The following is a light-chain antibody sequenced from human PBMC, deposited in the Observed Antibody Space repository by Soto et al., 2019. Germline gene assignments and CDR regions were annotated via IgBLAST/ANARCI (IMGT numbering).Light chain of an antibody. Sequence: EIVFTQSPGTLSLSPGESAALSCRASQPVSSNFLAWYQQKPGQAPRLLIYGVSSRASGIPDRFFGSGSGTDFTLTINRLEPEDFAVYYCQQYANSPITFGQGTRLEI. CDR2: GVS. V-gene: IGKV3-20*01. J-gene: IGKJ5*01. CDR1: QPVSSNF. CDR3: QQYANSPIT.